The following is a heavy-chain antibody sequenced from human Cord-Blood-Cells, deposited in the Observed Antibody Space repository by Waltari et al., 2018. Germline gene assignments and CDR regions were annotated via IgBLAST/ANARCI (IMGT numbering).Heavy chain of an antibody. D-gene: IGHD5-12*01. CDR3: ARQVATILFDY. CDR2: IYYSGST. Sequence: QLQLQESGPGLVKPSETLSLTCTVSGGSISSSSYYWGWIRQPPGKGVQWIGSIYYSGSTYYNPSLKSRVTISVDTSKNQFSLKLSSVTAADTAVYYCARQVATILFDYWGQGTLVTVSS. CDR1: GGSISSSSYY. V-gene: IGHV4-39*01. J-gene: IGHJ4*02.